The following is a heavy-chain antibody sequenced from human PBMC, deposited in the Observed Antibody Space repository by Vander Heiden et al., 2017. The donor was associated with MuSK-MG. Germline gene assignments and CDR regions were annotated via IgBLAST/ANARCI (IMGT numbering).Heavy chain of an antibody. V-gene: IGHV1-2*02. CDR3: ARDHASTSNWEFDF. J-gene: IGHJ4*02. CDR2: INANSGAT. Sequence: QVQLVQSGAEVKKPGASVKVSCKASGYTFTAYFMHWVRQAPGQGLEWMGWINANSGATTYAQKLQGRVTLTRDTSISTAYMELSGLTSDDTAVYSCARDHASTSNWEFDFWGQGTLVTVSS. D-gene: IGHD1-1*01. CDR1: GYTFTAYF.